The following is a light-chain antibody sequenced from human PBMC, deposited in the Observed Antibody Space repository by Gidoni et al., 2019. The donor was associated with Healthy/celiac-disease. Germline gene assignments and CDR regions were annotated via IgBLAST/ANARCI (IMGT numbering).Light chain of an antibody. V-gene: IGKV4-1*01. CDR1: QSVLYSSNNKNY. Sequence: DIVMTPSPDSLAGSLGERATINCKSSQSVLYSSNNKNYLAWYQQKPGQPPKLLIYWASTRESGVPDRFSGSGSGTDFTLTISSLQAEDVAVYYCQQYYSTPQTFGQGTKVEIK. CDR2: WAS. CDR3: QQYYSTPQT. J-gene: IGKJ1*01.